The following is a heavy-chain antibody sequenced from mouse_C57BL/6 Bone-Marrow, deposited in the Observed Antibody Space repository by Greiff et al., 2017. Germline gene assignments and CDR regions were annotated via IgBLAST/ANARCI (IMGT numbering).Heavy chain of an antibody. Sequence: QVQLQQPGAELVKPGASVKLSCKASGYTFTSYWMHWVKQRPGQGLEWIGMIHPNSGSTNYNEKFKSKATLTVDNSSSTAYMKLSSLTSEDSAVYDSARGGHDYAMDYWGQGTSVTVSS. J-gene: IGHJ4*01. CDR1: GYTFTSYW. V-gene: IGHV1-64*01. CDR2: IHPNSGST. CDR3: ARGGHDYAMDY.